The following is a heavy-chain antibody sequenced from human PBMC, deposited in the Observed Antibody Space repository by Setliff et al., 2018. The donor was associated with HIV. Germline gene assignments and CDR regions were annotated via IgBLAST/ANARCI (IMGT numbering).Heavy chain of an antibody. CDR1: GGSISSASYC. CDR3: ARSEMPSIIDY. D-gene: IGHD2-2*01. V-gene: IGHV4-61*09. Sequence: SETLSLTCTVSGGSISSASYCWSWIRQPAGKGLEWIGHIYTDGSTNYNPSFRSRVTISVDTSKNQFSLKLRSVTAADTAVYYCARSEMPSIIDYWGQGTLVTVSS. J-gene: IGHJ4*02. CDR2: IYTDGST.